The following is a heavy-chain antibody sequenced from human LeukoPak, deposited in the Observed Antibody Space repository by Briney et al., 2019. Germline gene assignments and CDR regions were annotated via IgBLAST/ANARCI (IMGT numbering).Heavy chain of an antibody. Sequence: ASVKVSCKASGYTFTSNGISWVRQAPGQGLEWMGWISAYNGNTNYAQKLQGRVTMTTDTSTSTAYMELRSLRSDDTAVYYCARSPRYDFWSGYRPYNWFDPWGQGTLVTVSS. CDR3: ARSPRYDFWSGYRPYNWFDP. CDR2: ISAYNGNT. D-gene: IGHD3-3*01. CDR1: GYTFTSNG. V-gene: IGHV1-18*01. J-gene: IGHJ5*02.